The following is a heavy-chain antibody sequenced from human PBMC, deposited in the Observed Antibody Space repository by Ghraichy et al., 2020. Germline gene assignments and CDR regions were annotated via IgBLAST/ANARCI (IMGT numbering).Heavy chain of an antibody. Sequence: GALRLSCAASGFTFRSYGMNWVRQAPGKGLEWVSSISGSTTYIYYADSVKGRFTISRDNAKNSLYLQMNSLRAEDTAVYYCARGVSRGEGATNWIDPWGQGTLVTVSS. CDR2: ISGSTTYI. CDR3: ARGVSRGEGATNWIDP. CDR1: GFTFRSYG. D-gene: IGHD2-8*01. J-gene: IGHJ5*02. V-gene: IGHV3-21*01.